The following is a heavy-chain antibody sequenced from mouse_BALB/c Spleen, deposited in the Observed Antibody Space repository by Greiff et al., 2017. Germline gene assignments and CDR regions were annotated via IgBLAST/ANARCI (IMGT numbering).Heavy chain of an antibody. CDR1: GFTFSSFG. D-gene: IGHD2-2*01. CDR2: ISSGSSTI. J-gene: IGHJ2*01. CDR3: ARGGYDEGYYFDY. V-gene: IGHV5-17*02. Sequence: EVMLVESGGGLVQPGGSRKLSCAASGFTFSSFGMHWVRQAPEKGLEWVAYISSGSSTIYYADTVKGRFTISRDNPKNTLFLQMTSLRSEDTAMYYCARGGYDEGYYFDYWGQGTTLTVSS.